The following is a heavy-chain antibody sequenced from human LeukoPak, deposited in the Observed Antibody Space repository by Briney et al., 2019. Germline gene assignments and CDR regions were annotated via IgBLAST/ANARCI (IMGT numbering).Heavy chain of an antibody. D-gene: IGHD3-10*01. CDR3: ARVYQGVSLFDGIDY. V-gene: IGHV3-48*04. CDR1: GFTFSSYS. CDR2: ISSSSSTI. Sequence: PGGSLRLSCAASGFTFSSYSMNWVRQAPGKGLEWVSYISSSSSTIYYADSVKGRFTISRDNAKKSLYLQMNSLRAEDTAVYYCARVYQGVSLFDGIDYWGQGTLVTVSS. J-gene: IGHJ4*02.